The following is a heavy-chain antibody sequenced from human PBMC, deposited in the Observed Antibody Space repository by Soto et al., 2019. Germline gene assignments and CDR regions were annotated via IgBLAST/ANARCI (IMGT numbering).Heavy chain of an antibody. Sequence: EVQLVESGGGLVKPGGSLRLSCAASGVSFSYVWMNWVRQAPGKGLEWVGRIKSKTDGGTTVYAAPVKGRFTISRDDSTTTLYLQMNSLKTEDTAVYYCSTGRDDLLYWGQGTLVTVSS. CDR2: IKSKTDGGTT. D-gene: IGHD2-15*01. J-gene: IGHJ4*02. V-gene: IGHV3-15*07. CDR3: STGRDDLLY. CDR1: GVSFSYVW.